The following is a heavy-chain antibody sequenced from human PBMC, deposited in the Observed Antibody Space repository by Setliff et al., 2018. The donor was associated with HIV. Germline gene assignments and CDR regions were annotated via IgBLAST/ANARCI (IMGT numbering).Heavy chain of an antibody. CDR3: ARRTYGSGRSDP. J-gene: IGHJ5*02. Sequence: SETLSLTCTVSAGSIRSSTYYWAWIRQPPGKGLEWIGTIYYSGSTYYNPSLKSRATISVGTSKNQFSLKLSSVTAADTAVYYCARRTYGSGRSDPWGQGTLVTVSS. CDR2: IYYSGST. CDR1: AGSIRSSTYY. D-gene: IGHD6-19*01. V-gene: IGHV4-39*01.